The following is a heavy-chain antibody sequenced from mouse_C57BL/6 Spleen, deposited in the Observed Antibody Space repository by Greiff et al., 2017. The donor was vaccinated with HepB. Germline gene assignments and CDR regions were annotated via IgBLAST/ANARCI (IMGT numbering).Heavy chain of an antibody. CDR1: GYTFTSYW. Sequence: QVQLQQPGAELVRPGTSVKLSCKASGYTFTSYWMHWVKQRPGQGLEWIGVIDPSDSYTNYNQKFKGKATLTVDTSSSTAYMQLSSLTSEDSAVYYCAREGGLFAYWGQGTLVTVSA. CDR2: IDPSDSYT. J-gene: IGHJ3*01. V-gene: IGHV1-59*01. CDR3: AREGGLFAY. D-gene: IGHD1-1*02.